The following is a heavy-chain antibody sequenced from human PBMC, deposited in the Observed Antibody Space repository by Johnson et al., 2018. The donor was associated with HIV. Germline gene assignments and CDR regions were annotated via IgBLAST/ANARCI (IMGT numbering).Heavy chain of an antibody. Sequence: VQLVESGGGLVQPGGSLRLSCAASGFTFSSYAMSWVRQAPGKGLAWVANIKQDGSEKYYVDSMKGRFTISRANAKNSLYLQMNSLRAEDTAVYYCARERARYNWNYVGAFDIWGQGTMVTVSS. CDR2: IKQDGSEK. D-gene: IGHD1-7*01. CDR1: GFTFSSYA. V-gene: IGHV3-7*03. CDR3: ARERARYNWNYVGAFDI. J-gene: IGHJ3*02.